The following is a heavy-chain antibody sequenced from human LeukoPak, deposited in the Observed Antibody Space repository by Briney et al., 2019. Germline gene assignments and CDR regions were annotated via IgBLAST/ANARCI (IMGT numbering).Heavy chain of an antibody. J-gene: IGHJ4*02. CDR1: GGSFSGSF. CDR2: INHSGST. V-gene: IGHV4-34*01. D-gene: IGHD5-18*01. CDR3: ARGIQLWFSWVFDY. Sequence: SETLSLTCAVYGGSFSGSFLSWIRQPPGEGRGWIGEINHSGSTNYNPSPKRRVPISVDTSKNQFSLKLSSVTAADTAVYYCARGIQLWFSWVFDYWGQGTLVTVSS.